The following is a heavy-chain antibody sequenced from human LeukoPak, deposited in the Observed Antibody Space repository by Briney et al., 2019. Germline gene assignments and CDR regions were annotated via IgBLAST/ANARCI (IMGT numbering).Heavy chain of an antibody. V-gene: IGHV1-24*01. Sequence: ASVKVSCKVSGYTLTELSMHWVRQAPGKGLEWMGGFDPEDGETIYAQKFQGRVTMTEDTSTDTAYMELSSLRSEDTAVYYCATGPYYYDSSGMARDYWAREPWSPSPQ. D-gene: IGHD3-22*01. CDR2: FDPEDGET. CDR1: GYTLTELS. CDR3: ATGPYYYDSSGMARDY. J-gene: IGHJ4*02.